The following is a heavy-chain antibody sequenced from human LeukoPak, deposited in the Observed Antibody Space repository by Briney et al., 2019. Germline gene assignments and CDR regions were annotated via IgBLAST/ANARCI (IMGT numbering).Heavy chain of an antibody. CDR3: AMESQIVVSGIDY. D-gene: IGHD3-22*01. CDR1: GFTFHECA. Sequence: PGRSLRLSCAASGFTFHECAVNWVRQAPGKGLEWVANINWNTGRIVYADSVRGRLTVSRDNAETALYLQMNSLRAEDTAFYYCAMESQIVVSGIDYWGQGTLVTVSS. V-gene: IGHV3-9*01. J-gene: IGHJ4*02. CDR2: INWNTGRI.